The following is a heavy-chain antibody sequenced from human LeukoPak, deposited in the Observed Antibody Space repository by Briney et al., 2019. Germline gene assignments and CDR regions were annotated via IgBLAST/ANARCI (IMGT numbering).Heavy chain of an antibody. D-gene: IGHD3-22*01. Sequence: SETLSLTCAVYGGSFSGYYWSWIRQPPGKGLEWIGEINHSGSTNYNPSLKSRVAISVDTSKNQFSLKLSSVTAADTAVYYCAVGVVVTHFDYWGQGTLVTASS. CDR1: GGSFSGYY. J-gene: IGHJ4*02. CDR2: INHSGST. V-gene: IGHV4-34*01. CDR3: AVGVVVTHFDY.